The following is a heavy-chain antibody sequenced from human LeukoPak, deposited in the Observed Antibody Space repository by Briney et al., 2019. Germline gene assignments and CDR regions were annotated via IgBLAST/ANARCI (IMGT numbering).Heavy chain of an antibody. V-gene: IGHV4-59*01. Sequence: PSETLSLTCTVSGGSISSYYWSWIRQPPGKGLEWIGYIYYSGSTNYNPSLKSRVTISVDTSKNQFSLKLSSVTAADTAVYYCARELRSSGWYRDYYYGMDVWGQGTTVTVSS. D-gene: IGHD6-19*01. CDR2: IYYSGST. J-gene: IGHJ6*02. CDR3: ARELRSSGWYRDYYYGMDV. CDR1: GGSISSYY.